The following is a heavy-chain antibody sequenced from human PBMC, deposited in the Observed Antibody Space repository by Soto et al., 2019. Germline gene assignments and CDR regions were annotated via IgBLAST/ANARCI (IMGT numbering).Heavy chain of an antibody. J-gene: IGHJ4*02. CDR1: GFTFSDYY. V-gene: IGHV3-11*06. Sequence: GGSLRLSCAASGFTFSDYYMSWMRQAPGKGLEWVSYISSSSSYTNYADSVKGRFTISKDNAKSSLYLQMNSLRAENTAVYYCARKDDSSAVDYRGQGTLVTVSS. CDR2: ISSSSSYT. CDR3: ARKDDSSAVDY. D-gene: IGHD3-22*01.